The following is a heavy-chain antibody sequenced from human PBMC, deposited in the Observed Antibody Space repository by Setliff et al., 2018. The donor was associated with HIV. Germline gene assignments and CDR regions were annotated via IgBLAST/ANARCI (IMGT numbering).Heavy chain of an antibody. Sequence: GASVKVSCKASGDAFTDYYIHWVRQAPGQGLEWMGWINPNSGGTNYAQKFQGRVTMTRDTSISTAYMELSRLRSDDTAVYYCARDGDYGEYGAWGQGTLVTVSS. J-gene: IGHJ5*02. D-gene: IGHD4-17*01. CDR2: INPNSGGT. CDR3: ARDGDYGEYGA. V-gene: IGHV1-2*02. CDR1: GDAFTDYY.